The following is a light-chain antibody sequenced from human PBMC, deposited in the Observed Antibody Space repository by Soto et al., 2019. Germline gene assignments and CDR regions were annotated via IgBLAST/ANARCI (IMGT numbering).Light chain of an antibody. CDR3: QQRSAWPFT. CDR2: GAS. CDR1: QSVSNN. V-gene: IGKV3-15*01. Sequence: EIVMTHSPATLSVSPGERATLSCRASQSVSNNLAWYQQKPGQAPRLLIYGASTRATAIPARFSGSGSGTEFTLTISSLQSEDFAVYFCQQRSAWPFTFGGGTSVLIK. J-gene: IGKJ4*01.